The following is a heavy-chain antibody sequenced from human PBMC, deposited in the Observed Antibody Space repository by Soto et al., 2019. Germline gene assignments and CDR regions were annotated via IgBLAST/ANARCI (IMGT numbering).Heavy chain of an antibody. CDR1: GFSLSTSGVG. Sequence: QITLKESGPTLVKPTQTLTLTCTFSGFSLSTSGVGVGWIRQPPGKALEWLALIYWDDDKRYSPSLKGRLTTTKDTAKNHVVLTMTNMDPVDTAPYYCARRFYDSSGHDAFDIWGQGTMVTVSS. CDR3: ARRFYDSSGHDAFDI. V-gene: IGHV2-5*02. CDR2: IYWDDDK. D-gene: IGHD3-22*01. J-gene: IGHJ3*02.